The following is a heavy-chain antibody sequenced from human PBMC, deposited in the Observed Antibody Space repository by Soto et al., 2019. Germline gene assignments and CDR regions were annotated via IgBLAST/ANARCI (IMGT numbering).Heavy chain of an antibody. J-gene: IGHJ4*02. V-gene: IGHV3-30*03. CDR2: MSGDISKE. Sequence: QVQLVESGGGVVQPRRSLRLSCAASGFMFSNYAMYCVRQAPGKGLEWVAIMSGDISKEYYADSVKGRFTISRDNSENTLYLQMNSLRAEDTAVYYCARKRGEGNLNYFGHWGQGALVTVS. CDR1: GFMFSNYA. D-gene: IGHD4-4*01. CDR3: ARKRGEGNLNYFGH.